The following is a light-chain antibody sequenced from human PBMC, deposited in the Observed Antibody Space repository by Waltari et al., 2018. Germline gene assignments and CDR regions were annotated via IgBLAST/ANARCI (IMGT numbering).Light chain of an antibody. Sequence: DIVMTQSPDSLAVSLGERATINCKSSQTIFYGSNNNNYLAWYQQKPREPPRLLRYWASTRESGVPDRFSGSGSGTDFTLTISSLQAEDVAVYYCQQYYDTPLSFGGGTKVEIK. CDR3: QQYYDTPLS. CDR1: QTIFYGSNNNNY. J-gene: IGKJ4*01. CDR2: WAS. V-gene: IGKV4-1*01.